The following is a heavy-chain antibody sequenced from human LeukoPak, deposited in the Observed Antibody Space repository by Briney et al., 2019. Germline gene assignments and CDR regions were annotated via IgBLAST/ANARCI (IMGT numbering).Heavy chain of an antibody. CDR3: ARSYCSSTSCPLDYYYYGMDV. D-gene: IGHD2-2*01. CDR1: GGTFSSYA. CDR2: IIPIFGTA. V-gene: IGHV1-69*13. J-gene: IGHJ6*04. Sequence: GASLKVSCKASGGTFSSYAISWVRQAPGQGLEWMGGIIPIFGTANYAQKFQGRVTITADESTSTAYMELSSLRSEDTAVYYCARSYCSSTSCPLDYYYYGMDVWGKGTTVTVSS.